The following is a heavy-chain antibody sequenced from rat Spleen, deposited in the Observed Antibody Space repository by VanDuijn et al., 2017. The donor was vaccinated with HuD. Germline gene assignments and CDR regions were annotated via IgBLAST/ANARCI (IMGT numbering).Heavy chain of an antibody. CDR2: ITTGGAIT. CDR1: GFIFSNYY. V-gene: IGHV5-25*01. J-gene: IGHJ2*01. CDR3: ARPLRRVSHYFDY. Sequence: EVQLVESGGGLVQPGRSMSLSCAASGFIFSNYYMVWVRQAPTKGLEWVASITTGGAITSYRDSVKGRFTISRDNAKSTLYLQMDSLRSEDTATYYCARPLRRVSHYFDYWGQGVMVTVSS. D-gene: IGHD1-11*01.